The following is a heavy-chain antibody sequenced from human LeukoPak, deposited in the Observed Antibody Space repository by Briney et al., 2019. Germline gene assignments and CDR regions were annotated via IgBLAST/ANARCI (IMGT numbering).Heavy chain of an antibody. V-gene: IGHV3-21*01. D-gene: IGHD3-10*01. Sequence: GGSLRLSCAASGFTFSSYSMNWVRQAPGKGLEWVSSISGSGGNTYYADSVKGRFTISRDNAKNSLYLQMNSLRAEDTAVYYCARRRRGVDWCYCLDYWGQGTLVTVSS. CDR1: GFTFSSYS. J-gene: IGHJ4*02. CDR3: ARRRRGVDWCYCLDY. CDR2: ISGSGGNT.